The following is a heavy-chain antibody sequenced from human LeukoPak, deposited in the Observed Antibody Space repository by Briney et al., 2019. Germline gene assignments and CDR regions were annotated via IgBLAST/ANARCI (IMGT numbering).Heavy chain of an antibody. CDR2: MNPNSGDA. V-gene: IGHV1-2*02. D-gene: IGHD2-2*01. Sequence: AASVKVSCKASGYTFTGFYIHWLRQAPGQGLAWMGWMNPNSGDANYAPKFQGRVTMTRDTSISTAYMELSSLRFDDTAVYYCARGHCGSATCQRNWFDPWGQGSLVTVSS. CDR3: ARGHCGSATCQRNWFDP. J-gene: IGHJ5*02. CDR1: GYTFTGFY.